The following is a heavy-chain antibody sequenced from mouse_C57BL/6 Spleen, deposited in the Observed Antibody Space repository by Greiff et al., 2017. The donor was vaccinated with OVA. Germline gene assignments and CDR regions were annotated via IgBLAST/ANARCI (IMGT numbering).Heavy chain of an antibody. CDR3: ERARDYYGSFYAMDY. D-gene: IGHD1-1*01. CDR2: ISYDGSN. J-gene: IGHJ4*01. V-gene: IGHV3-6*01. CDR1: GYSITSGYY. Sequence: DVKLQESGPGLVKPSQSLSLTCSVTGYSITSGYYWNWIRQFPGNKLEWMGYISYDGSNNYNPSLKNRISITRDTSKNQFFLKLNSVTSEDTATYYCERARDYYGSFYAMDYWGQGTSVTVSS.